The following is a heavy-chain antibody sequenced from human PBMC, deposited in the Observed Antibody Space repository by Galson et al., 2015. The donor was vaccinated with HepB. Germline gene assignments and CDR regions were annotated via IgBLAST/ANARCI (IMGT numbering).Heavy chain of an antibody. V-gene: IGHV4-34*01. Sequence: SETLSLTCAVYGGSFSGFYWSWIRQPPGKGLEWIGEINHGGSTNYNPSLKSRVTISVDTSKNQFSLKLSSVTAADTAMFYCARGRDYNHWRDDVLKWYFDLWGRGTLVTVSS. CDR3: ARGRDYNHWRDDVLKWYFDL. J-gene: IGHJ2*01. CDR2: INHGGST. CDR1: GGSFSGFY. D-gene: IGHD3-3*01.